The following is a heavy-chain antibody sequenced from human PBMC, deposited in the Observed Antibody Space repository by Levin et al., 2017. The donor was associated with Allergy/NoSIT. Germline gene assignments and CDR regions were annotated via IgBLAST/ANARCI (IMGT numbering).Heavy chain of an antibody. Sequence: LRLSCTVSGGSISSGNYYWSWIRQHPGTGLEWIGHIYYSGTAYHNPSLESRVSISVDTSKNQFSLNLSSVTAADTAVYYCARVINSGGKGWFDSWGQGTLVSVSS. V-gene: IGHV4-31*03. CDR2: IYYSGTA. CDR3: ARVINSGGKGWFDS. CDR1: GGSISSGNYY. J-gene: IGHJ5*01. D-gene: IGHD4-23*01.